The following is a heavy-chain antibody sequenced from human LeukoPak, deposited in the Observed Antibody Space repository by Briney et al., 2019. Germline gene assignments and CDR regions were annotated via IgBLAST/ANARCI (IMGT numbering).Heavy chain of an antibody. V-gene: IGHV4-39*02. D-gene: IGHD2-8*01. Sequence: PSETLSLTCNVSGGSISSRSCYWSWLRQPPGKGLEWIATIYHSGSTYYNASLKSRVTISVDTSKGHFSLKLSSVTAADTAMYYCARYTGVNGYYFDYWGQGTLVTVSS. J-gene: IGHJ4*02. CDR2: IYHSGST. CDR1: GGSISSRSCY. CDR3: ARYTGVNGYYFDY.